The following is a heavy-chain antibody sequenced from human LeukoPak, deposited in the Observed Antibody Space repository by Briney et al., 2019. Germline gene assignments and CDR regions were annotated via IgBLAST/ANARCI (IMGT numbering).Heavy chain of an antibody. D-gene: IGHD6-13*01. V-gene: IGHV4-38-2*02. Sequence: PSETLFLTCTVSGYSISSGYYWGWIRQPPGKGLEWIGSIYHSGSTYYNPSLKSRVTISVDTSKNQFSLKLSSVTAADTAVYYCARDPAAGATHFDYWGQGTLVTVSS. CDR2: IYHSGST. J-gene: IGHJ4*02. CDR1: GYSISSGYY. CDR3: ARDPAAGATHFDY.